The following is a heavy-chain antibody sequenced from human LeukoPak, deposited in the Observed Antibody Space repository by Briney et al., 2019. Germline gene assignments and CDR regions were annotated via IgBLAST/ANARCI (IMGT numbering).Heavy chain of an antibody. J-gene: IGHJ4*02. D-gene: IGHD6-13*01. CDR1: GFSFSTSG. Sequence: GGSLRLSCAASGFSFSTSGMHWVRQAPGKGLEWVSAISGSGGSTYYADSVKGRFTISRDNSKNTLYLQMNSLRAEDTAVYYCAKDGGYSSSNTRGGWGQGTLVTVSS. V-gene: IGHV3-23*01. CDR2: ISGSGGST. CDR3: AKDGGYSSSNTRGG.